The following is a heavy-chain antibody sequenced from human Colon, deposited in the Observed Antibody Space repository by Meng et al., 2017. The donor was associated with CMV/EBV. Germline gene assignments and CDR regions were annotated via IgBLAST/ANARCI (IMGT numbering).Heavy chain of an antibody. D-gene: IGHD3-3*01. J-gene: IGHJ4*02. CDR2: INQSGST. V-gene: IGHV4-34*01. CDR3: AREAGPFFGVIVYDS. Sequence: QGHLQPWGAGLLKTSETLSLTCGVSGGSLSGYYWTWIRQSPGKGLEWIGEINQSGSTNYNPSLKSRVTVSVDTSKNQFSLRVTSVTAADSALYYCAREAGPFFGVIVYDSWGQGTLVTVSS. CDR1: GGSLSGYY.